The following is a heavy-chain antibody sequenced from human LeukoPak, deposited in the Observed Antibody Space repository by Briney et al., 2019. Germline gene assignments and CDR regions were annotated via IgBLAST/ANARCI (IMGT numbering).Heavy chain of an antibody. J-gene: IGHJ4*02. D-gene: IGHD4-17*01. Sequence: GGSLRLSCAASGFTFSSYSMNWVRQASGKGLKWVSYISSSSSTIYYADSVKGRFTISRDNAKNSLYLQMNSLRAEDTAVYYCASLATVTTLGYWGQGILVTVSS. CDR3: ASLATVTTLGY. CDR1: GFTFSSYS. CDR2: ISSSSSTI. V-gene: IGHV3-48*04.